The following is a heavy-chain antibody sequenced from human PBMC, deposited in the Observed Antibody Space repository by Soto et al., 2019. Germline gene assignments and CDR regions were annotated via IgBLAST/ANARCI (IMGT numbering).Heavy chain of an antibody. J-gene: IGHJ5*02. CDR2: ISAYNGNT. CDR3: ARDRGYSGYVDGGLSWFDP. CDR1: GYTFTSYG. Sequence: QVQLVQSGAEVKKPGASVKVSCKASGYTFTSYGISWVRQAPGQGLEWMGWISAYNGNTNYAQKLQGRVTMTTDTSTSTAYMELRSLRSDDTAVYYCARDRGYSGYVDGGLSWFDPWGQGTLVTVSS. V-gene: IGHV1-18*04. D-gene: IGHD5-12*01.